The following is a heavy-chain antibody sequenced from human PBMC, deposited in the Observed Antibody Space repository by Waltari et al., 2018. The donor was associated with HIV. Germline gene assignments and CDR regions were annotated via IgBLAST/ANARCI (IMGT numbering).Heavy chain of an antibody. CDR2: ITPYSGAT. D-gene: IGHD2-21*02. Sequence: QVQLVQSGAEVRKPGASMKVSCKASGYNFSGHYSHWVRQAPGHGLEWMGRITPYSGATNYAQKFRGRVTMTRDTSIRKAYVELSGLTSDDTAVYYCARAISTGRVTFDYWGQGTLVTVSS. V-gene: IGHV1-2*06. J-gene: IGHJ4*02. CDR1: GYNFSGHY. CDR3: ARAISTGRVTFDY.